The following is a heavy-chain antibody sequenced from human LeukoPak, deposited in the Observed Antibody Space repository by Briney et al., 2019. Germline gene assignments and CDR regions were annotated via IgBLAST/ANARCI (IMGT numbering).Heavy chain of an antibody. J-gene: IGHJ4*02. CDR1: GFTFSSYE. CDR3: VLVTMVRGVDY. Sequence: PGGALRLSCAASGFTFSSYEMNWVRQAPGKGLEWVSYISSSGSTIYYADSVKGRFTISRDNAKNSLYLQMNSLRAEDTAVYYCVLVTMVRGVDYWGQGTLVTVSS. D-gene: IGHD3-10*01. CDR2: ISSSGSTI. V-gene: IGHV3-48*03.